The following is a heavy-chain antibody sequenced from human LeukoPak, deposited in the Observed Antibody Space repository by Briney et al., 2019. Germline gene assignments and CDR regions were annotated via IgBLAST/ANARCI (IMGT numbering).Heavy chain of an antibody. V-gene: IGHV3-53*01. Sequence: GGSLRLSCAASGFTVSSNYMSWVRQAPGKGLEWVSVIYSGGSTYYADSVKGRFTISRDNSKNTLYLQMNSLRAEDTAVYYCARVAHYDSSFDYWGQGTLVTVSS. CDR1: GFTVSSNY. CDR3: ARVAHYDSSFDY. J-gene: IGHJ4*02. D-gene: IGHD3-22*01. CDR2: IYSGGST.